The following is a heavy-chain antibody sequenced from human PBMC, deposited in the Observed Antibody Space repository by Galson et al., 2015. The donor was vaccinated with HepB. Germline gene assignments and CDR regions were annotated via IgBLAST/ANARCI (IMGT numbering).Heavy chain of an antibody. CDR2: ISYDGSNK. CDR1: GFTFSSYG. CDR3: AKDSEDQLPRGYGDYMDY. Sequence: SLRLSCAASGFTFSSYGMHWVRQAPGKGLEWVAVISYDGSNKYYADSVKGRFTISRDNSKNTLYLQMNSLRAEDTAVYYCAKDSEDQLPRGYGDYMDYWGQGTLVTVSS. V-gene: IGHV3-30*18. D-gene: IGHD2-2*01. J-gene: IGHJ4*02.